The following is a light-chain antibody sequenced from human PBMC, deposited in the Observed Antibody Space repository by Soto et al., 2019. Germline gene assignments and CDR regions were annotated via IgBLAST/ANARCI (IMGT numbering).Light chain of an antibody. CDR1: ESVRFS. CDR3: QQYYDWRT. Sequence: VLTQSPVTLSVSPGERATLSCRASESVRFSLAWFQQKPGQAPRLLIYGASTRATGIPVRFSGSGSGTEFTLTISSRQSEDLAVYFCQQYYDWRTFGQGTKVQI. J-gene: IGKJ1*01. V-gene: IGKV3-15*01. CDR2: GAS.